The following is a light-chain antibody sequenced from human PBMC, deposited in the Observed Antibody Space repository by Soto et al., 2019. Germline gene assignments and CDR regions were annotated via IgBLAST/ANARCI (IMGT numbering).Light chain of an antibody. Sequence: EIVVTQSPGTLSLSPGERATLSCRASQSVSSSYLAWYQQKPGQAPRLLIYGASSRATGIPDRFSGSGSGTDFTLTISRLEPEDFAVYYCQQYGSSPLTFGGGPKVEIK. J-gene: IGKJ4*02. CDR1: QSVSSSY. V-gene: IGKV3-20*01. CDR3: QQYGSSPLT. CDR2: GAS.